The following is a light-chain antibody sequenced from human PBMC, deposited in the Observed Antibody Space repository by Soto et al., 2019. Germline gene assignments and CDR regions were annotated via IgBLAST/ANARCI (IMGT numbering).Light chain of an antibody. CDR1: QVINNY. CDR2: AAS. CDR3: QKYNSASWT. V-gene: IGKV1-27*01. Sequence: DIQMTQSPSSLSASVGDRVTITCRASQVINNYLAWYQQKPGKVPKLLIYAASTLQSGVPFRLSGSGSGTDFTLTISRLQPEDVATYYCQKYNSASWTFGQGTKVEIK. J-gene: IGKJ1*01.